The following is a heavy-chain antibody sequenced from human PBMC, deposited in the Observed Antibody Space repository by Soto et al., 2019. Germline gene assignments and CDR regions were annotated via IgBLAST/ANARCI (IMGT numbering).Heavy chain of an antibody. J-gene: IGHJ6*02. CDR3: AKDRYDYYGSESNYGMDV. Sequence: PGGSLRLSCAASGFTFDDCAMHWVRQAPGKGLEWVSGISWNSGSMGYADSVKGRFTISRDNVKSSLYLQMNSLRAEDTALYYCAKDRYDYYGSESNYGMDVWGQGTTVTASS. V-gene: IGHV3-9*01. CDR2: ISWNSGSM. D-gene: IGHD3-10*01. CDR1: GFTFDDCA.